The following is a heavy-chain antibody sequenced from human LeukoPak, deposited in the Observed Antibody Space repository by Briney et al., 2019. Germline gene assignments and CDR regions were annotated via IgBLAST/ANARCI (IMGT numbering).Heavy chain of an antibody. J-gene: IGHJ5*02. CDR1: GYSISSGYY. CDR2: IYHSGST. D-gene: IGHD5-12*01. V-gene: IGHV4-38-2*02. Sequence: SETLSLTCTVSGYSISSGYYWGWIRQPPGKGLEWIGSIYHSGSTYYNPSLKSRVTISVDTSKNQFSLKLSSVTAADTAVYYCAALREWFDPWGQGTLVTVSS. CDR3: AALREWFDP.